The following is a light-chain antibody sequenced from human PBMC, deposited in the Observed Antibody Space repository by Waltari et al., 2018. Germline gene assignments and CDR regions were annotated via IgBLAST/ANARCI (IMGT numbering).Light chain of an antibody. V-gene: IGKV2-28*01. CDR1: QSLMDTKGYNY. CDR2: LGS. J-gene: IGKJ2*01. CDR3: MQSLRSPVT. Sequence: DIVMTQSPLSLPVTPGEPASISCRSSQSLMDTKGYNYLDWFLQKPGQSPQVLIYLGSNRASGVPDRVSGSGSGTDFTLRISRVEAEDVAIYYCMQSLRSPVTFGQGTKLEIK.